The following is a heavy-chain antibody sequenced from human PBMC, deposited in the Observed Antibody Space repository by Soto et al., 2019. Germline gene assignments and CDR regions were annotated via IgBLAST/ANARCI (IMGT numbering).Heavy chain of an antibody. D-gene: IGHD2-15*01. CDR2: IYWDDDK. V-gene: IGHV2-5*02. CDR3: THRPSYGSGGSCYSGFDS. Sequence: QITLKESGPTLVKPTQTLTLTCTFSGFSLSTSGVGVGWIRQPPGKALEWLALIYWDDDKRYSPSLKSRLTIVKDTATNQVLLTMTHIDPLDTATYSCTHRPSYGSGGSCYSGFDSWGQGTLVTVSS. CDR1: GFSLSTSGVG. J-gene: IGHJ4*02.